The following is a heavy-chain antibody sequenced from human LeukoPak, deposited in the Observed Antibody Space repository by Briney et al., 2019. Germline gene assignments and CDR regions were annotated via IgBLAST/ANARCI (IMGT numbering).Heavy chain of an antibody. J-gene: IGHJ4*02. D-gene: IGHD1-14*01. CDR1: GGSISSYY. CDR2: IYYSGST. V-gene: IGHV4-59*01. CDR3: ARWNRAAAGKRFDY. Sequence: SETLSLTCTVSGGSISSYYWSWIRQPPGKGLEWIGYIYYSGSTNYNPSLKSRVTISVDTSKNQFSLKLSSVTAADTAVYYCARWNRAAAGKRFDYWGQGTLVTVSS.